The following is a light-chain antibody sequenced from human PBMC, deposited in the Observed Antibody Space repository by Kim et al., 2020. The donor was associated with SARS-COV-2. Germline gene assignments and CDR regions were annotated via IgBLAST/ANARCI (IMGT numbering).Light chain of an antibody. CDR2: DAS. V-gene: IGKV1-33*01. Sequence: YASEGERVTINSQASQEINNDLSWCQQKPGKSPNILIDDASKLETGVPSRFSGSGSGTEFTVSNSSRQPEDIAGYYWQQDGNLPSVGGGNKVDIK. J-gene: IGKJ4*01. CDR3: QQDGNLPS. CDR1: QEINND.